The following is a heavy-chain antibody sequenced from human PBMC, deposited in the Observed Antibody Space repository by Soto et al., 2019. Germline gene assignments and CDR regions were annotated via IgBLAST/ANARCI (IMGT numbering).Heavy chain of an antibody. CDR1: GDSVSSNSAA. V-gene: IGHV6-1*01. CDR3: ARDRSPSSWYPSQNYGMDV. CDR2: TYYRSKWYN. Sequence: SQTLSLTCAISGDSVSSNSAAWNWIRQSPSRGLEWLGRTYYRSKWYNDYAVSVKSRITINPDTSKNQFSLQLNSVTPEDTAVYYCARDRSPSSWYPSQNYGMDVWGQGTTVTV. J-gene: IGHJ6*02. D-gene: IGHD6-13*01.